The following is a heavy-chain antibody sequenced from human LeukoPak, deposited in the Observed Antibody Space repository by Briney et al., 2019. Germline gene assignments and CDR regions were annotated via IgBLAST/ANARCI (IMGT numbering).Heavy chain of an antibody. CDR3: ARLTVWGSYRYDY. CDR1: GGSISSSSYY. Sequence: SETLSLTCIASGGSISSSSYYWGWIRQPPGQGLEWIGSIYYSGSTYYNPSLKSRVTISVDTSKNQLSLKLSSVTAADTAVYYCARLTVWGSYRYDYWGQGTLVTVSS. CDR2: IYYSGST. J-gene: IGHJ4*02. V-gene: IGHV4-39*01. D-gene: IGHD3-16*02.